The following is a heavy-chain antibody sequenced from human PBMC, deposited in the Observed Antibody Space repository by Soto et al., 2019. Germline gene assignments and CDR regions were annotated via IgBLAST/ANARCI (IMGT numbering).Heavy chain of an antibody. Sequence: VKVSCKASGGTFSSYAISWVRQAPGQGLEWMGGIIPIFGTANYAQKFQGRVTITADESTGTAYMELSSLRSEDTAVYYCARTRYYYDSSGYYYFDYWGQGTLVTVSS. CDR3: ARTRYYYDSSGYYYFDY. CDR2: IIPIFGTA. V-gene: IGHV1-69*13. CDR1: GGTFSSYA. J-gene: IGHJ4*02. D-gene: IGHD3-22*01.